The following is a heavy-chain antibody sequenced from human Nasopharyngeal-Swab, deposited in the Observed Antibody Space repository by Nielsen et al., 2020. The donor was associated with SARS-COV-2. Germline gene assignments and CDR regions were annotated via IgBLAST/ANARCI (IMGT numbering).Heavy chain of an antibody. V-gene: IGHV1-2*06. CDR1: GYTFTGYY. J-gene: IGHJ6*02. D-gene: IGHD1-26*01. Sequence: ASVKVSCKASGYTFTGYYMHWVRQAPGQGLEWMGRINPNSGGTNYAQKFQGRVTMTRDTSISTAYMELSRLRSDDTAVYYCARAWMGDYDYYGMDVWGQGTTVTVSS. CDR3: ARAWMGDYDYYGMDV. CDR2: INPNSGGT.